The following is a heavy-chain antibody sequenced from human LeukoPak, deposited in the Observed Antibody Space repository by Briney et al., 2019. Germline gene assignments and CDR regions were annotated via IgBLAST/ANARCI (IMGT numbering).Heavy chain of an antibody. Sequence: PGGSLRLSCAASGFTVSSNYMSWVRQAPGKGLEWVSVIYSGGSTYYADSVKGRFTTSRDNSKNTLYLQMNSLRAEDTAVYYCARSPGAVAADAFDIWGQGTMVTVPS. J-gene: IGHJ3*02. V-gene: IGHV3-53*01. CDR3: ARSPGAVAADAFDI. CDR1: GFTVSSNY. CDR2: IYSGGST. D-gene: IGHD6-19*01.